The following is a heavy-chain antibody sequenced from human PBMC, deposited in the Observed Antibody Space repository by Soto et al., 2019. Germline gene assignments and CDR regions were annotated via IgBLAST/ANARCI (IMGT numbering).Heavy chain of an antibody. CDR2: ISAYNGNT. CDR3: AREEDSSGFYYYGRDG. Sequence: SVHVSCAGSVYNFASYVLTRLRLDPGRGLEWMGWISAYNGNTNYAQKLQGRVTMTTDTSTSTAYMELRSLRSDDTAVYYGAREEDSSGFYYYGRDGSGHGTMVNAS. V-gene: IGHV1-18*04. J-gene: IGHJ6*02. CDR1: VYNFASYV. D-gene: IGHD3-22*01.